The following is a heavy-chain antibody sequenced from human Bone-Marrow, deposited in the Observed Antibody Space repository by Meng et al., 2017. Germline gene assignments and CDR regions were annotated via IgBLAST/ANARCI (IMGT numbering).Heavy chain of an antibody. CDR1: GFTFDDYA. CDR3: ANRYFDL. CDR2: ISWDGGST. V-gene: IGHV3-43D*03. Sequence: RVVGSGGVVVQPGGSLGLSCAASGFTFDDYAMHWVRQAPGKGLEWVSLISWDGGSTYYADSVKGRFTNSREKSKNSLYLQMNSLRAEDTALYYCANRYFDLWGRGTLVTVSS. J-gene: IGHJ2*01.